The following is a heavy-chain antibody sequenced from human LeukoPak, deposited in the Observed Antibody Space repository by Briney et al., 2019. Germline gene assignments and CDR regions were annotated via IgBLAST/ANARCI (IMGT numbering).Heavy chain of an antibody. CDR3: ARESVGADDY. D-gene: IGHD1-26*01. CDR2: IWYDGSNK. V-gene: IGHV3-33*01. J-gene: IGHJ4*02. Sequence: PGRSLRLSCAASGFTFSSYRMHWVRQAPGKGLEWVAVIWYDGSNKYYADSVKGRFTISRDDSKSTLFLQINSLRAEDTAVYYCARESVGADDYWGQGTLVTVTS. CDR1: GFTFSSYR.